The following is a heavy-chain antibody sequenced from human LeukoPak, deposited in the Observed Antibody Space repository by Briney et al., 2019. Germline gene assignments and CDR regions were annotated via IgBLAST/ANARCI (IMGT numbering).Heavy chain of an antibody. D-gene: IGHD3-10*01. Sequence: GSLRLSCAASGFTFSSYSMNWVRQPPGKGLEWIGSIYYSGSTYYNPSLKSRVTISVDTSKNQFSLKLSSVTAADTAVYYCASVLLWFGESFYYYYGMDVWGQGTTVTVSS. CDR3: ASVLLWFGESFYYYYGMDV. CDR2: IYYSGST. V-gene: IGHV4-39*07. J-gene: IGHJ6*02. CDR1: GFTFSSYS.